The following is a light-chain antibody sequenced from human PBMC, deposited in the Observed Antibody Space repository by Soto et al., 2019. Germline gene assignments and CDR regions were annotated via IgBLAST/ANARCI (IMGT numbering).Light chain of an antibody. V-gene: IGKV3-11*01. J-gene: IGKJ2*01. Sequence: EIVLTQSPATLSLSPGERATLSCRASQRVSSYLAWYQQKPGQAPSLLIYDASNRATGIPARFSGSGSGTDFTLTISSLEPEDFAVYYCQQRSIWPPDTFGQGTKLEIK. CDR2: DAS. CDR3: QQRSIWPPDT. CDR1: QRVSSY.